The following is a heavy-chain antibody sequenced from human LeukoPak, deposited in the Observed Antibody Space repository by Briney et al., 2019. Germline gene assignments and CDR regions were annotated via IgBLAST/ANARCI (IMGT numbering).Heavy chain of an antibody. CDR3: AREGVSYYYYYMDV. Sequence: PSETLSLTCTVSGGSISSYYWSWIRQPPGKGLEWIGYIYYSGSTNYNPSLKSRVTMSVDTSKNQFSLKLSSVTAADTAVYYCAREGVSYYYYYMDVWGKGTTVTVSS. CDR2: IYYSGST. V-gene: IGHV4-59*12. CDR1: GGSISSYY. J-gene: IGHJ6*03.